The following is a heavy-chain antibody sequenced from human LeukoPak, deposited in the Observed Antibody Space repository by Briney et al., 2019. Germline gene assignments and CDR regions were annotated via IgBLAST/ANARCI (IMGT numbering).Heavy chain of an antibody. Sequence: QPGGSLRLSCAASGFTFSSYGMHWVRQAPGKGLEWVAVISYDGSNKYYADSVKGRFTISRDNSKNTLYLQMNSLRAEDTAMYYCAGGPSSDWSGGVWFDPWGQGTLVTVSS. D-gene: IGHD6-19*01. CDR3: AGGPSSDWSGGVWFDP. CDR1: GFTFSSYG. V-gene: IGHV3-30*03. J-gene: IGHJ5*02. CDR2: ISYDGSNK.